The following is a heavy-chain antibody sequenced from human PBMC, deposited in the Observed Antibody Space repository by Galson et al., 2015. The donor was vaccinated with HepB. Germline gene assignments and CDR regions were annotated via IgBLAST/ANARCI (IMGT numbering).Heavy chain of an antibody. J-gene: IGHJ2*01. Sequence: LSLTCTVSGGSISRYYWRWIRQPPGKGLEWIGYIYYSGSTNYNPSLKSRVTISVDTSKNQFSLKLSSVTAADTAVYYCARGRSGWNWYFDLWGRGTLVTVSS. CDR1: GGSISRYY. D-gene: IGHD6-19*01. CDR2: IYYSGST. V-gene: IGHV4-59*01. CDR3: ARGRSGWNWYFDL.